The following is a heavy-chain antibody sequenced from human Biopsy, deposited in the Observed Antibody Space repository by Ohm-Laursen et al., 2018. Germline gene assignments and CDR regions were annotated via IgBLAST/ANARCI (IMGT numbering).Heavy chain of an antibody. CDR1: GGAFTNYA. V-gene: IGHV1-69*01. J-gene: IGHJ6*02. CDR3: VAYPSSGFFENKDDFAMDV. D-gene: IGHD6-19*01. Sequence: SSVKVSCKASGGAFTNYAINWVRQAPGHGLEWMGGIITVSETAGYAERFRGRVTITADVTTTTAYMDLSGLRSEDTAVYYCVAYPSSGFFENKDDFAMDVWGQGTTVIVSS. CDR2: IITVSETA.